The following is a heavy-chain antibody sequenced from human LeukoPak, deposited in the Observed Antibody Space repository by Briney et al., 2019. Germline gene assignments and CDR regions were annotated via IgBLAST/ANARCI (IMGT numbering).Heavy chain of an antibody. D-gene: IGHD1-26*01. CDR2: ISYSGST. V-gene: IGHV4-59*01. CDR3: ARDTTAFDV. J-gene: IGHJ3*01. CDR1: GDSISGYY. Sequence: SETLSLTCTVSGDSISGYYGSWIRQPPGKGLEWIGYISYSGSTNYNPSLKSRVTISLDTSKNQFSLKLNSVTAADTAVYYCARDTTAFDVWGQGTMVTVSS.